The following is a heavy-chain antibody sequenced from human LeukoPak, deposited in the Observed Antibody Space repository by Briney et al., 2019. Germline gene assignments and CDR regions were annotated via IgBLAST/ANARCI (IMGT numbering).Heavy chain of an antibody. CDR2: IIPILGIA. CDR3: ARQGDCSSTSCSRLRSDYYFDY. D-gene: IGHD2-2*01. CDR1: GGTFSSYA. Sequence: SVTVSCTASGGTFSSYAISWVRQAPGQGLEWMGRIIPILGIANYAQKFQGRVTITADKSTSTAYMELSSLRSEDTAVYYCARQGDCSSTSCSRLRSDYYFDYWGQGTLVTVSS. J-gene: IGHJ4*02. V-gene: IGHV1-69*04.